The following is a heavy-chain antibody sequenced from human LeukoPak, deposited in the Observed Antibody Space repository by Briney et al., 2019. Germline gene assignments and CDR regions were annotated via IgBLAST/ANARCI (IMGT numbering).Heavy chain of an antibody. Sequence: GGSLRLSCAASGFTFSPYWMHWVRHAPGKGLVWVSHFNSGGSSTSYADSVKGRFTISRDNAKNTLFLQMHSLRADDTAVYYCARSFGGTYYFDYWGQGTLVTVSS. V-gene: IGHV3-74*01. CDR3: ARSFGGTYYFDY. CDR1: GFTFSPYW. D-gene: IGHD1-26*01. J-gene: IGHJ4*02. CDR2: FNSGGSST.